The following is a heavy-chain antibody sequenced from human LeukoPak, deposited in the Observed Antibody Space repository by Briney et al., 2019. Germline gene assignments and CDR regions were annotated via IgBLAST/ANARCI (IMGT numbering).Heavy chain of an antibody. CDR1: GYTFTGYY. D-gene: IGHD6-6*01. J-gene: IGHJ4*02. CDR2: INPNSGGT. CDR3: ARWSYGYSSSSSPLLDY. Sequence: ASVKVSCKASGYTFTGYYMHWVRQAPGQGLEWMGRINPNSGGTNYAQKFQGRVTMTRDTSISTAYMELSRLISDDTAVYYCARWSYGYSSSSSPLLDYWGQGTPVTVSS. V-gene: IGHV1-2*06.